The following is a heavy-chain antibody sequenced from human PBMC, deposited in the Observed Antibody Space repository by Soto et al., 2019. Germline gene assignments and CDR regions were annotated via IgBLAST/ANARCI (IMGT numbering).Heavy chain of an antibody. CDR1: GGSISSGGYY. D-gene: IGHD4-17*01. CDR3: AREGDYGGNTSPED. Sequence: QVQLQESGPGLVKPSQTLSLTCTVSGGSISSGGYYWSWIRQHPGKGLEWIGYIYYSGGTYYNPSLKSRVTXXVXTSXNQSSLKLSSVTAADTAVYYCAREGDYGGNTSPEDGGQGTLVTVSS. V-gene: IGHV4-31*03. CDR2: IYYSGGT. J-gene: IGHJ4*02.